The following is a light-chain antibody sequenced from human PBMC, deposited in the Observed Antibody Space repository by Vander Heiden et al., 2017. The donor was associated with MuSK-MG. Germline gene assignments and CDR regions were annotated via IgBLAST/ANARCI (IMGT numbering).Light chain of an antibody. CDR3: QQDGSSPRT. V-gene: IGKV3-20*01. J-gene: IGKJ5*01. CDR1: QSVSSSY. CDR2: DAS. Sequence: EIVLTQSPGTLSLSPGERATLSCRASQSVSSSYLAWYQQKPGQAPRLLIYDASSRATGIPDRFSGSGSGTDFTLTISRLEPEDFAVYYCQQDGSSPRTFGQGTRLEIK.